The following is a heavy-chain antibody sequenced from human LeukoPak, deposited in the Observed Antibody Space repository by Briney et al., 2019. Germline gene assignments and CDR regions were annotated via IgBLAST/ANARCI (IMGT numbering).Heavy chain of an antibody. CDR2: ISASNDNT. J-gene: IGHJ5*02. D-gene: IGHD6-13*01. V-gene: IGHV1-18*01. Sequence: ASVKVSCKASGGTFTNYGISWVRQAPGQGLEWMGWISASNDNTNYAQNLQGRVTMTTDTSTSTAYMELRSLRSDDTAVYYCARGRIAAANWFDPWGQGTLVTVSS. CDR3: ARGRIAAANWFDP. CDR1: GGTFTNYG.